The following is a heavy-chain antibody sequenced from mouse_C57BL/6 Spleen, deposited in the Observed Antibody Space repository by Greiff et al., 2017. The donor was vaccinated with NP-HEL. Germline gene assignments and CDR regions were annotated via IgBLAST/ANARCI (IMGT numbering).Heavy chain of an antibody. Sequence: QVQLQQPGAELVKPGASVKMSCKASGYTFTSYWITWVKQRPGQGLEWIGDIYPGSGSTNYNEKFKSKATLTVDTSSSTAYMQLSSLTSEDSAVYYCAAYGSSYDYYAMDYWGQGTSVTVSS. CDR2: IYPGSGST. J-gene: IGHJ4*01. CDR1: GYTFTSYW. CDR3: AAYGSSYDYYAMDY. V-gene: IGHV1-55*01. D-gene: IGHD1-1*01.